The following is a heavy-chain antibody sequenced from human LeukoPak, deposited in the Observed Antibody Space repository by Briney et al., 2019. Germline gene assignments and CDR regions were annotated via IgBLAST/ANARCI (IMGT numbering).Heavy chain of an antibody. Sequence: SETLSLTCTVSGGSISSYYWSWIRQPPGKGLEWIGYIYYSGSTNYNPSLKSRVTISVDTSKNQFSLRLSSVTAADTAVYYCARDPFGEYAFDIWGQGTMVTVSS. CDR2: IYYSGST. D-gene: IGHD3-10*01. V-gene: IGHV4-59*12. CDR1: GGSISSYY. J-gene: IGHJ3*02. CDR3: ARDPFGEYAFDI.